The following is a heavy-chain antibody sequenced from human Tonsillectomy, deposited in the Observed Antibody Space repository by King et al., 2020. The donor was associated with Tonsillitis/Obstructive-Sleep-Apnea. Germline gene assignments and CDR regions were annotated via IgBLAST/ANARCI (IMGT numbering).Heavy chain of an antibody. CDR2: IKQDGSEK. Sequence: QLVQSGGGLVQPGGSLRLSCAASGFTFSSYWMSWVRQAPGKGLEWLANIKQDGSEKYYVDSVKGRFTISRDNAKNSLYLQMNSLRAEDTAVYYCARDYCSSTSCYDYYMDVWGKGTTVTVSS. V-gene: IGHV3-7*04. J-gene: IGHJ6*03. CDR3: ARDYCSSTSCYDYYMDV. D-gene: IGHD2-2*01. CDR1: GFTFSSYW.